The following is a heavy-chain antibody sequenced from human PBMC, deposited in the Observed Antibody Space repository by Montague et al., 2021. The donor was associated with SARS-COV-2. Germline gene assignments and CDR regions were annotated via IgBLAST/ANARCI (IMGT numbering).Heavy chain of an antibody. CDR2: IYHTGST. D-gene: IGHD3-10*01. CDR3: ASRGAGWFGSNPERFDY. Sequence: SETLSLTCAVSGGSISSSNWWSWVRQPPGKGLEWIGEIYHTGSTNHNPSLKSRVTISVDKSKNQFSLRLSSVTAADTAEYYCASRGAGWFGSNPERFDYWGQGTLVTVSS. CDR1: GGSISSSNW. V-gene: IGHV4-4*02. J-gene: IGHJ4*02.